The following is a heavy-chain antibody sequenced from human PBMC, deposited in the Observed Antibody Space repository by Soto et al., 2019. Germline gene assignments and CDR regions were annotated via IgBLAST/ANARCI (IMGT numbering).Heavy chain of an antibody. CDR2: ISYDGSNK. CDR3: AKDGGPLHYYDSSGLTYYYGMDV. CDR1: GFTFSSYG. D-gene: IGHD3-22*01. V-gene: IGHV3-30*18. Sequence: GESLKISCAASGFTFSSYGMHWVRQAPGKGLEWVAVISYDGSNKYYADSVKGRFTISRDNSKNTLYLQMNSLRAEDTAVYYCAKDGGPLHYYDSSGLTYYYGMDVWGQGTTVTVSS. J-gene: IGHJ6*02.